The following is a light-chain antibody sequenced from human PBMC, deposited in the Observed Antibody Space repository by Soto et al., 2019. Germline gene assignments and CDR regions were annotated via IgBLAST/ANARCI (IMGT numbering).Light chain of an antibody. CDR2: AAS. CDR1: QSISSW. V-gene: IGKV1-5*01. CDR3: QLSRQRSSWPPIA. J-gene: IGKJ5*01. Sequence: DIQMTQSPSTLSASVGDRVTITCRASQSISSWLAWYQQKPGKAPKLLIYAASTLQSGVPSRFSGSGSGTDFTLSISSLEPEDFAVYYCQLSRQRSSWPPIAFGQGTRLEIK.